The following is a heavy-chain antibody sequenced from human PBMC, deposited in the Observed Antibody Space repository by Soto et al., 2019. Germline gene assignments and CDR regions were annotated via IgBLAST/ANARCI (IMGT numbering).Heavy chain of an antibody. Sequence: GGSLRLSCAASGFTFSSYGMHWVRQAPGKGLEWVAVISYDGSNKYYADSVKGRFTISRDNSKNTLYLQMNSLRAEDTAVYYCAKDGDYDFWSGYEVEGDYYYYMDVWGKGTTVTVSS. D-gene: IGHD3-3*01. J-gene: IGHJ6*03. CDR3: AKDGDYDFWSGYEVEGDYYYYMDV. CDR1: GFTFSSYG. V-gene: IGHV3-30*18. CDR2: ISYDGSNK.